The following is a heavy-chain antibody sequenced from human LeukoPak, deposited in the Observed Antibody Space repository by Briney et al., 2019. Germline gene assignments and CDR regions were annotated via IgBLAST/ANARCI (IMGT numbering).Heavy chain of an antibody. D-gene: IGHD4-17*01. CDR3: AKVRYRTTVTRRSWFDP. Sequence: GGSLRLSCAASGFTFSSYWMSWVRQAPGKGLEWVANIKQDGSEKYYVDSVKGRFTISRDNAKNSLYLQMNSLRAEDTAVYYCAKVRYRTTVTRRSWFDPWGQGTLVTVSS. CDR1: GFTFSSYW. J-gene: IGHJ5*02. V-gene: IGHV3-7*03. CDR2: IKQDGSEK.